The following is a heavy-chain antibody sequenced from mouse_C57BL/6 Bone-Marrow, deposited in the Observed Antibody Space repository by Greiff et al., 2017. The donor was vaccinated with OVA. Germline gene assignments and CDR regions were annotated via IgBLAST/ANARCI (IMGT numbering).Heavy chain of an antibody. V-gene: IGHV5-17*01. CDR1: GFTFSDYG. J-gene: IGHJ2*01. CDR3: ARNYYGSSDYFDY. D-gene: IGHD1-1*01. CDR2: ISSGSSTI. Sequence: EVHLVESGGGLVKPGGSLKLSCAASGFTFSDYGMHWVRQAPEKGLEWVAYISSGSSTIYYADTVKGRFTISRDNAKNTLFLQMTSLRSEDTAMYYCARNYYGSSDYFDYWGQGTTLTVSS.